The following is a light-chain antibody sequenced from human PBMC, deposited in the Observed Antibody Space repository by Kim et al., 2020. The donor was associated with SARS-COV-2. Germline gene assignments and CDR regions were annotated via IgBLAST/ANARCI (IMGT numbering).Light chain of an antibody. Sequence: SYELTQPPSVSVAPGKTARITCGGNNIGSKSVHWYQQKPGQAPVLVIYYDSDRPSGIPERFSGSNSGNTATLTISRVEAEDEADYYCQVWDSSSEDVVFG. V-gene: IGLV3-21*04. CDR3: QVWDSSSEDVV. CDR1: NIGSKS. J-gene: IGLJ2*01. CDR2: YDS.